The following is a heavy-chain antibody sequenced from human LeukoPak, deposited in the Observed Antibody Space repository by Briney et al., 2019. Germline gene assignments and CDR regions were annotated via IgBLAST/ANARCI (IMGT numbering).Heavy chain of an antibody. Sequence: SETLSLTCAVYGGSFSGYCWSWIRQPPGKGLEWIGEINHSGSTNYNPSLKSRVTISVDTSKNQFSLKLSSVTAADTAVYYCAIPRYYYGSGSYYRGSYFDYWGQGTLVTVSS. J-gene: IGHJ4*02. CDR2: INHSGST. V-gene: IGHV4-34*01. CDR3: AIPRYYYGSGSYYRGSYFDY. CDR1: GGSFSGYC. D-gene: IGHD3-10*01.